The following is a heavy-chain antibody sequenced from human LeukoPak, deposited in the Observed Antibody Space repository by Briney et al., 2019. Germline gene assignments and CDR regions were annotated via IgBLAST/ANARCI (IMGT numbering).Heavy chain of an antibody. V-gene: IGHV4-4*07. CDR3: ARDNYGDHPYYYYYGMDV. CDR2: IYTSGST. CDR1: GGSISSYY. D-gene: IGHD4-17*01. Sequence: SETLSLTCTVSGGSISSYYWSWIRQPAGKGLEWIGRIYTSGSTNYNPSLKGRVTMSVDTSKNQFSLKLSSVTAADTAVYYCARDNYGDHPYYYYYGMDVWGQGTTVTVSS. J-gene: IGHJ6*02.